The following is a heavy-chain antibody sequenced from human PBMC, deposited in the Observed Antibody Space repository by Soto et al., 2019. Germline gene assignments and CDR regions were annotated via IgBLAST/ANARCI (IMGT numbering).Heavy chain of an antibody. CDR2: VSGNGAVT. CDR1: GFTFGNYA. D-gene: IGHD2-2*01. V-gene: IGHV3-23*01. Sequence: EVQLLDSGGGLAQPGGSLRLSCAASGFTFGNYAMNWVRQAPGKGLEWVSTVSGNGAVTYYADSVKGRFTISRDNSRSTLYLQMNNLRAEDMAIYFCAKVPASLKTFDYWGQGTLVTVSS. CDR3: AKVPASLKTFDY. J-gene: IGHJ4*02.